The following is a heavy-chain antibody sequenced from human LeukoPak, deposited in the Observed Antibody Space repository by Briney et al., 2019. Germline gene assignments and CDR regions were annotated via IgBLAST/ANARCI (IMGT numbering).Heavy chain of an antibody. CDR1: GGSISSSNW. J-gene: IGHJ4*02. V-gene: IGHV4-4*02. CDR2: IYHSGST. CDR3: ARAVVGATLSFDY. Sequence: PSETLSLTCAVSGGSISSSNWWSWVRQPPGKGLEWIGEIYHSGSTNYNPSLKSRVTISVDKSKNQFSLKLSSVTAADTAVYYCARAVVGATLSFDYWGQGTLVTVSS. D-gene: IGHD1-26*01.